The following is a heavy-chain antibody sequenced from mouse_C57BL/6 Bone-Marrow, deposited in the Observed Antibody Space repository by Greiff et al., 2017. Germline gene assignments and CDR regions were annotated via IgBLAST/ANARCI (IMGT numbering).Heavy chain of an antibody. CDR1: GFTIKDDY. Sequence: EVQLQQSGAELVRPGASVKLSCTASGFTIKDDYMHWVKQRPEQGLEWIGWIDPENGDTEYASKFQGKATITADTYSNTAYLQLSSLTSEDTAVYYCTGSQAWFAYWGTGTTVTVSS. CDR2: IDPENGDT. D-gene: IGHD1-1*01. J-gene: IGHJ1*03. CDR3: TGSQAWFAY. V-gene: IGHV14-4*01.